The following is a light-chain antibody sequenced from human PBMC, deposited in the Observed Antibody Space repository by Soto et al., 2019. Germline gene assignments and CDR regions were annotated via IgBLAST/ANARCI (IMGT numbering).Light chain of an antibody. J-gene: IGKJ5*01. CDR2: GAS. Sequence: EIVLTQSPGTLSLSPGERVTLSCRASQSVSSNYLAWYQQKPGQAPRLLIYGASSRATGIPDRISGSGSGTDFTLTISRLEPEGFAVYYCQQYGSSRGITFGQGTRLDIK. CDR3: QQYGSSRGIT. V-gene: IGKV3-20*01. CDR1: QSVSSNY.